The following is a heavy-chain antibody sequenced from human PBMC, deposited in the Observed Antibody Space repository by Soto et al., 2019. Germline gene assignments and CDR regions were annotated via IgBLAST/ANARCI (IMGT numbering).Heavy chain of an antibody. D-gene: IGHD6-13*01. Sequence: GESLKISCKGSGYSFTSNWISWVRQMPGKGLEWMGRIDPSDSYTNYSPSFQGHVTISVDKSISTAYLQWSSLKASDTAMYYCARTSAAGKYYYGMDVWGQGTTVTVSS. J-gene: IGHJ6*02. CDR1: GYSFTSNW. V-gene: IGHV5-10-1*01. CDR2: IDPSDSYT. CDR3: ARTSAAGKYYYGMDV.